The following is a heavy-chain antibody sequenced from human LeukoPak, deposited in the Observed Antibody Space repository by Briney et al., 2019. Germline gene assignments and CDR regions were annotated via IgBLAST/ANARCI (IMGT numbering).Heavy chain of an antibody. D-gene: IGHD3-10*01. CDR3: AKDSDVFYYYYGMDV. J-gene: IGHJ6*02. CDR1: GFAFSSYA. V-gene: IGHV3-23*01. Sequence: TGGSLRLSCAASGFAFSSYAMSWVRQAPGKGLEWVSSISGSGGSTYYADSVKGRFTISRDNSKNTLYLQMNSLRAEDTAVYYCAKDSDVFYYYYGMDVWGQGTTVTVSS. CDR2: ISGSGGST.